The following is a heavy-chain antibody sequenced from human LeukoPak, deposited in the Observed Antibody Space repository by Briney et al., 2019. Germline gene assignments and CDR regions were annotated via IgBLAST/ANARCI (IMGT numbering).Heavy chain of an antibody. V-gene: IGHV3-15*01. CDR1: GFTFNNAW. Sequence: PGGSLRLSCPASGFTFNNAWMTWVRQAPGKGLEWVGRIKTKTDGGTTHYGAPVKRRFTISRDDSKNTLYLQMNSLKTEDTAVYYCTTDPPRYCSSASCYTGYWGQGTLVSVS. J-gene: IGHJ4*02. CDR2: IKTKTDGGTT. D-gene: IGHD2-2*01. CDR3: TTDPPRYCSSASCYTGY.